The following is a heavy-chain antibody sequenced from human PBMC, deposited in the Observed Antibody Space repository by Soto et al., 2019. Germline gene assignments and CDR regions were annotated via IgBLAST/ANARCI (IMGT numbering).Heavy chain of an antibody. J-gene: IGHJ6*02. V-gene: IGHV3-49*04. CDR1: GFTFGDYA. D-gene: IGHD3-3*01. CDR3: TRDLPTPYYDFWSGYYGYYGMDV. CDR2: IRSKAYGGTT. Sequence: PVGSLRLSCTASGFTFGDYAMSWVRQAPGKGLEWVGFIRSKAYGGTTEYAASVKGRFTISRDDSKSIAYLQMNSLKTEDTAVYYCTRDLPTPYYDFWSGYYGYYGMDVWGQGTTVTVSS.